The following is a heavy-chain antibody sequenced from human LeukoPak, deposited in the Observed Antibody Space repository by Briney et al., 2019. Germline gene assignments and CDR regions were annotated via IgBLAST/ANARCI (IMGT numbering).Heavy chain of an antibody. J-gene: IGHJ4*02. CDR2: IRSDGSNK. CDR1: GFTFSSYG. CDR3: ARGLGEGGDYYFDY. Sequence: GGSLRLSCAASGFTFSSYGMHWVRQAPGKGLEWVAFIRSDGSNKYYADSVKGRFTISRDNAKNSLYLQMNSLRAEDTAVYYCARGLGEGGDYYFDYWGQGTLVTVSS. D-gene: IGHD3-10*01. V-gene: IGHV3-30*02.